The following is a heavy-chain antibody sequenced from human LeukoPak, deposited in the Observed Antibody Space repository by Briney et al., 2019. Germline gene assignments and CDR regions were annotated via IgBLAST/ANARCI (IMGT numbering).Heavy chain of an antibody. CDR3: ARHRNFWSGYPTYYFDY. V-gene: IGHV4-59*08. J-gene: IGHJ4*02. Sequence: SETLSLTCTVSGGSISSYYWSWIRQPPGKGLEWIGYIYYSGSTNYNPSLKSRVTISVDTSKNQFSLKLSSVTAADTAVYYCARHRNFWSGYPTYYFDYWGQGTLVTVSS. CDR2: IYYSGST. CDR1: GGSISSYY. D-gene: IGHD3-3*01.